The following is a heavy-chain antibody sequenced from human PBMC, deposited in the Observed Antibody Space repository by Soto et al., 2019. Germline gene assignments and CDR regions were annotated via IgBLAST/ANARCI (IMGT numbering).Heavy chain of an antibody. J-gene: IGHJ4*02. V-gene: IGHV4-34*01. CDR1: GGSFSGYY. CDR3: ARDRNELTGDQYFDY. D-gene: IGHD7-27*01. Sequence: SETLSLTCAVYGGSFSGYYWSWIRQPPGKGLEWIGEINHSGSTNYNPSLKSRVTISVDTSKNQFSLKLSSVTAADTAVYYCARDRNELTGDQYFDYWGQGTLVTVSS. CDR2: INHSGST.